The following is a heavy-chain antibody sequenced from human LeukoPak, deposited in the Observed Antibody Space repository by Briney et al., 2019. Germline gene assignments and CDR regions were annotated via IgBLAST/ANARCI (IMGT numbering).Heavy chain of an antibody. Sequence: SETLSLTCAVYGGSFSGYYWSWIRQPPGKGLEWIGEINHSGSTNYNPSLKSRVTISVDTSKNQFSLKLSSVTAADTAVYYCARRRDGGSGYYYFDYWGQGTLVTVSS. D-gene: IGHD3-22*01. V-gene: IGHV4-34*01. CDR2: INHSGST. CDR1: GGSFSGYY. CDR3: ARRRDGGSGYYYFDY. J-gene: IGHJ4*02.